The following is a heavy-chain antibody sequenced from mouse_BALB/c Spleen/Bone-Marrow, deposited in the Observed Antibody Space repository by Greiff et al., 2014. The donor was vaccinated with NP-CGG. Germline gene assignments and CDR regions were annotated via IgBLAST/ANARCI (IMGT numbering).Heavy chain of an antibody. CDR1: GYAFSSYW. Sequence: QVQLQQSGAELVRPGSSVKISCKASGYAFSSYWINWVKQRPGQGLEWIGQIYPGDGDTNYNGKFKGKATLTADKSSSTAYMQLSSLASEDSAVYFCATMITLHDIDYWGQGTSVTVSS. J-gene: IGHJ4*01. CDR3: ATMITLHDIDY. CDR2: IYPGDGDT. V-gene: IGHV1-80*01. D-gene: IGHD2-4*01.